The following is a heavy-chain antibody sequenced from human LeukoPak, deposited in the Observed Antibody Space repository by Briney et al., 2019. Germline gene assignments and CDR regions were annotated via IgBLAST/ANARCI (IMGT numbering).Heavy chain of an antibody. J-gene: IGHJ6*02. CDR2: IYYSGST. Sequence: PSQTLSLTCTVSGGSISSGDYFWSWIRQSPGKGLEWIGYIYYSGSTSYNPSLKSRVTISLDTSKNQFSLKLTSVTAADTAVYYCARDRYDSYPMDVWGQGTTVTVSS. CDR3: ARDRYDSYPMDV. CDR1: GGSISSGDYF. V-gene: IGHV4-30-4*01. D-gene: IGHD3-3*01.